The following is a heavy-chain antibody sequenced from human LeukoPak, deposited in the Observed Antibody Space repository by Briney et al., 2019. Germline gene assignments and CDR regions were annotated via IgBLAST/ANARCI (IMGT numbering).Heavy chain of an antibody. Sequence: GGSLRLSCAASGFTFSSYSMNWVRQAPGKGLEWVSSISSSSSYIYYADSVKGRFTISRDNAKNSLYLQMNSLRAEDTAVYYCARDALGQQLNYYYYYYMDVWGKGTTVTVSS. J-gene: IGHJ6*03. CDR1: GFTFSSYS. CDR2: ISSSSSYI. D-gene: IGHD6-13*01. V-gene: IGHV3-21*01. CDR3: ARDALGQQLNYYYYYYMDV.